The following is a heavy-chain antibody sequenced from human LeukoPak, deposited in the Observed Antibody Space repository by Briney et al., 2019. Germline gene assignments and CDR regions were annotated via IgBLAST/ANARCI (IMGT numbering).Heavy chain of an antibody. CDR1: GFTFSSYG. CDR2: IRYDGGNK. V-gene: IGHV3-30*02. Sequence: GGSLRLSCAASGFTFSSYGMHWVRQAPGKGLEWVAFIRYDGGNKYYADSVKGRFTISRDNSKNTLYLQMNSLRAEDTAVYYCAKRGIAVAGKGFDYWGQGTLVTVSS. J-gene: IGHJ4*02. CDR3: AKRGIAVAGKGFDY. D-gene: IGHD6-19*01.